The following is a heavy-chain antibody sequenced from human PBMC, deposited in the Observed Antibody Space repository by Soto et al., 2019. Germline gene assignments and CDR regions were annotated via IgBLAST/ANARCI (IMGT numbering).Heavy chain of an antibody. J-gene: IGHJ4*02. Sequence: PSETLSLTCTVSGGSISSSSFHWGWIRQPPGKGLEWIGSIYYSGSTYYSPSLKSRVTISVDTSKNQFSLKLSSVTAADTAVYYCARHAYCGGDCYSIYFDYWGQGTLVTVSS. D-gene: IGHD2-21*02. CDR1: GGSISSSSFH. CDR3: ARHAYCGGDCYSIYFDY. CDR2: IYYSGST. V-gene: IGHV4-39*01.